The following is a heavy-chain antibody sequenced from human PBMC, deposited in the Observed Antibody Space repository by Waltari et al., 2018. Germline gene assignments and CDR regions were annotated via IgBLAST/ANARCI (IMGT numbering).Heavy chain of an antibody. D-gene: IGHD6-19*01. CDR2: IYYSGST. V-gene: IGHV4-39*07. CDR1: GGSISSSSYY. Sequence: QLQLQESGPGLVKPSETLSLPCTVSGGSISSSSYYLGWIRQPPGKGLEWIGSIYYSGSTYDNPSLKSRVTISVDTSKNQFSLKLSSVTAADTAVYYCARVRPVAGPFDYWGQGTLVTVSS. CDR3: ARVRPVAGPFDY. J-gene: IGHJ4*02.